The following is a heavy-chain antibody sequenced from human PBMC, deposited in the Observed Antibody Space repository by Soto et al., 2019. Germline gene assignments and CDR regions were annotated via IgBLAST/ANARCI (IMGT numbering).Heavy chain of an antibody. J-gene: IGHJ6*02. CDR3: ARARGSSVYYYYYGMDV. CDR2: ISYDGSNK. D-gene: IGHD1-26*01. V-gene: IGHV3-30-3*01. Sequence: ESGGGVVQPGRSLRLSCAASGFTFSSYAMHWVRQAPGKGLEWVAVISYDGSNKYYADSVKGRFTISRDNSKNTLYLQMNSLRAEDTAVYYCARARGSSVYYYYYGMDVWGQGTTVTVSS. CDR1: GFTFSSYA.